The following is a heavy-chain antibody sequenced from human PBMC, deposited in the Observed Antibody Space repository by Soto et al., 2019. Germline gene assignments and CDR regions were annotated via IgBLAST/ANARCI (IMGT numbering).Heavy chain of an antibody. D-gene: IGHD3-22*01. CDR3: ANPGEGY. CDR1: GGSISSSIYY. V-gene: IGHV4-39*01. J-gene: IGHJ4*02. CDR2: IYYSGNT. Sequence: QLQLQESGPGLVKPSETLSLTCTVSGGSISSSIYYWGWIRQPPGKGLEWIGSIYYSGNTYYNPSLKSRVTRSVDTSKNQFSLKLSSVTAADTAVYYCANPGEGYWGQGTLVTVSS.